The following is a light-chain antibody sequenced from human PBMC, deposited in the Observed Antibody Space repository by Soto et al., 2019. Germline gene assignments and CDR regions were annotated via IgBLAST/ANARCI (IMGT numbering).Light chain of an antibody. CDR2: GNS. CDR1: SSNIGAGYD. Sequence: QSVLTQPPSVSGAPGQRVTISCTGGSSNIGAGYDVHWYQQLPGTAPKVLIYGNSNRPSGVPDRFSGSKSATSASLAITGLQAEDEADYSCQSYDNSLSGWVFGGGTKLTVL. V-gene: IGLV1-40*01. J-gene: IGLJ2*01. CDR3: QSYDNSLSGWV.